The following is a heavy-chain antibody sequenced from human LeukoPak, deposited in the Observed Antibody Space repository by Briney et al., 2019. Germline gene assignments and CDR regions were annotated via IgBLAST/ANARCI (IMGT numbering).Heavy chain of an antibody. CDR1: GDSISSGGNY. V-gene: IGHV4-31*03. CDR2: IYHSGNT. CDR3: ARSLSGWYDD. D-gene: IGHD6-19*01. J-gene: IGHJ5*02. Sequence: PSQTLSLTCTVSGDSISSGGNYWSWIRQRPGQGLEWIGCIYHSGNTYYNPSLKSRLTMSVDTSKNQFSLKLSSVTAADTAVYYCARSLSGWYDDWGQGTLVTVSS.